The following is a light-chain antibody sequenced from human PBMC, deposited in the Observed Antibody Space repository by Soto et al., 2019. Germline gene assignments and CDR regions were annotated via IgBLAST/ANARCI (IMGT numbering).Light chain of an antibody. V-gene: IGKV1-9*01. CDR3: QQLSNYPRT. CDR2: GAF. CDR1: QGISTY. J-gene: IGKJ2*01. Sequence: DIQLTQSPSFLSASVGDRVTITCRASQGISTYLAWYQQKPGKAPQVLIYGAFTLQSGVPSRFSGSGSGTEFTLTINSLQPEDFGTYYCQQLSNYPRTFGQGTKLEIK.